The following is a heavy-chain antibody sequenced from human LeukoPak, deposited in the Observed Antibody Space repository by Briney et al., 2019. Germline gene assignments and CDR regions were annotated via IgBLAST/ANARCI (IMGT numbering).Heavy chain of an antibody. J-gene: IGHJ2*01. CDR2: ISSGGNYI. CDR3: ARAGILVAGTDWYFDL. D-gene: IGHD6-19*01. CDR1: GFTFSTYS. Sequence: GGSLRLSCAASGFTFSTYSMNWVRQAAGKGLEWVSSISSGGNYIYYADSMKGRFTISRDNAKNSLYLQMNSLRAEETAVYYCARAGILVAGTDWYFDLWGRGTLVTVSS. V-gene: IGHV3-21*01.